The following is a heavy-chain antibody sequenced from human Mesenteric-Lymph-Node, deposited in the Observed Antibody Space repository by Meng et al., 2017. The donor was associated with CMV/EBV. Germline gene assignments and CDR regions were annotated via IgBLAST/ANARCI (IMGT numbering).Heavy chain of an antibody. Sequence: GGSLRLSCAASRFVFDDYAMHWVRQAPGKGLEWVSGISWNSGAIEYADSVRGRFTISRDNAENSLYLQMNSLRPEDTALYYCTKGRSGYDFGAFDIWGQGTMVTVSS. D-gene: IGHD5-12*01. CDR2: ISWNSGAI. CDR1: RFVFDDYA. CDR3: TKGRSGYDFGAFDI. V-gene: IGHV3-9*01. J-gene: IGHJ3*02.